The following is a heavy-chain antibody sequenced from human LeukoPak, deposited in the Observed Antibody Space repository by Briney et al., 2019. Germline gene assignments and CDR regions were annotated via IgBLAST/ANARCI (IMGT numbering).Heavy chain of an antibody. CDR2: IYWDDDK. D-gene: IGHD3-10*01. Sequence: KESGPTLANPTQPLTLTCTFSGCSLSTSGAGVGWIRQPQGKALEWLAPIYWDDDKRYSPSLKSRLTITKDTSKHQVVLTMTSMDPVDTATYYCARHRGSPHDFDYWGQGTLVTVSS. J-gene: IGHJ4*02. V-gene: IGHV2-5*02. CDR3: ARHRGSPHDFDY. CDR1: GCSLSTSGAG.